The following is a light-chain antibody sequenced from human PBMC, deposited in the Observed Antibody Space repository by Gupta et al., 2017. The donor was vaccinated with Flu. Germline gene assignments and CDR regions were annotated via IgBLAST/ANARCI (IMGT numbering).Light chain of an antibody. V-gene: IGKV1-5*03. CDR3: QQKNSYLYS. Sequence: DIQMTQSPSTLSASVGDRVTITCRASQSISSWLAWYQQKPGKAPKLLIYKASSLESGVPSRFSGSGSGTEFTLTISSLQPDDFATYYCQQKNSYLYSFGQGTKLEIK. J-gene: IGKJ2*03. CDR2: KAS. CDR1: QSISSW.